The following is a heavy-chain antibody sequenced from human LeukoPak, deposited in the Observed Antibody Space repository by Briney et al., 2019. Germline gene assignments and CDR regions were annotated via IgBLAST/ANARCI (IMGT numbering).Heavy chain of an antibody. V-gene: IGHV4-4*07. J-gene: IGHJ4*02. CDR1: GGSISDFY. Sequence: SETLSLTCTVSGGSISDFYWSWIRQPAGKGLEWIARIYSGGSTNYNPSLKSRVTMSEDTSKKQFSLHLGSVTAADTAVYYCARDFDFWGQGTLVTVSS. CDR2: IYSGGST. CDR3: ARDFDF.